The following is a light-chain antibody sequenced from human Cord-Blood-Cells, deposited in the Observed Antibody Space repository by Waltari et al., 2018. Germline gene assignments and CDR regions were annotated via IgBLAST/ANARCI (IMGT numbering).Light chain of an antibody. CDR1: SSNSGSNY. Sequence: QSVLTQPHPASGTPGQRVTLSCSGSSSNSGSNYVYWYQQLPGTAPKLLIYRNNQRPSGVPDRFSGSKSGTSASLAISGLRSEDEADYYCAAWDDSLSGPVFGGGTKLTVL. CDR2: RNN. J-gene: IGLJ2*01. V-gene: IGLV1-47*01. CDR3: AAWDDSLSGPV.